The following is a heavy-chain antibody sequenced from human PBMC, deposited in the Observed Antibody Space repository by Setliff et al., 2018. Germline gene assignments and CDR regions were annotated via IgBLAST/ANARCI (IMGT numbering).Heavy chain of an antibody. D-gene: IGHD6-19*01. CDR1: GFTFSSYW. Sequence: PGGSLRLSCAASGFTFSSYWMHWVRQAPGKGLVWVSRINSDGSSTSYADSVKGRFTISRDNAKTSLSLQMNSLRAEDTAFYYCARVASGWWWFDYWGQGTLVTVSS. CDR2: INSDGSST. CDR3: ARVASGWWWFDY. J-gene: IGHJ4*02. V-gene: IGHV3-74*01.